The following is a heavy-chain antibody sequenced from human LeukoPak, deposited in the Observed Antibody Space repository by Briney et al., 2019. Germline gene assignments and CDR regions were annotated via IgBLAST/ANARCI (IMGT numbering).Heavy chain of an antibody. CDR2: INPNSGGT. D-gene: IGHD2-15*01. CDR1: GYTFTGYY. Sequence: GASVKVSCKASGYTFTGYYMHWVRQAPGQGLEWMGWINPNSGGTNYAQKFQGRVTMTRGTSISTAYMELSRLRSDDTAVYYCARWSAPVVAATPGYDYWGQGTLVTVSS. J-gene: IGHJ4*02. CDR3: ARWSAPVVAATPGYDY. V-gene: IGHV1-2*02.